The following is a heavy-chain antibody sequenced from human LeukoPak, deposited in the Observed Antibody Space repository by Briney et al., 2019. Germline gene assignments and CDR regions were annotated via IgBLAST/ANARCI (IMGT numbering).Heavy chain of an antibody. V-gene: IGHV3-73*01. D-gene: IGHD1-26*01. CDR1: GFTFSDSA. J-gene: IGHJ5*02. CDR2: MDKETNLYAA. CDR3: TRDSGTYNWFDP. Sequence: GGSLRLSCVASGFTFSDSAIHWVRQSSGKGLEWIGHMDKETNLYAAALAASVKGRFTVSRDDSKNTAYLHMNSLKTEDTALYYCTRDSGTYNWFDPWGQGTLVTVSS.